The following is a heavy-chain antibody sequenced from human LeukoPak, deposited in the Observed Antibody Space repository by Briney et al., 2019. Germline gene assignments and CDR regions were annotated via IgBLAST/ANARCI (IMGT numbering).Heavy chain of an antibody. CDR2: INTNTGNP. CDR3: GRDPKLGIRGYTYGYIDY. V-gene: IGHV7-4-1*02. Sequence: ASVEVSCKTSGYTFTSYAINWVRQAPGQGLEWMGWINTNTGNPTYAQGFTGHYVFSLDTSVSTAYLQISGLKADDTAVYYCGRDPKLGIRGYTYGYIDYWGQGTLVTVSS. CDR1: GYTFTSYA. J-gene: IGHJ4*02. D-gene: IGHD5-18*01.